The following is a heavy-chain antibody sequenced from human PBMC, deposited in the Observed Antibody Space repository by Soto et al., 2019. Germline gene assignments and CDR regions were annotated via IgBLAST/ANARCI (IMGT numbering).Heavy chain of an antibody. CDR3: AKGPGYYYYYMDV. CDR2: ISWNSGSI. V-gene: IGHV3-9*01. J-gene: IGHJ6*03. CDR1: GFTFDDYA. Sequence: EVQLVESWGGLVQPGRSLRLSCAASGFTFDDYAMHWVRQAPGKGLEWVSGISWNSGSIGYADSVKGRFTISRDNAKNSLYLQMNSLRAEDTALYYCAKGPGYYYYYMDVWGKGTTVTVSS.